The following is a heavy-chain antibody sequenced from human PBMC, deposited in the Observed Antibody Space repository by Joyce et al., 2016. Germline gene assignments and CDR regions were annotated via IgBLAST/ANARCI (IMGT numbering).Heavy chain of an antibody. CDR2: IIPRVNMT. CDR1: GGSFNKYT. Sequence: QVHLVQSGAEVKKSGSSVRVSCKASGGSFNKYTVSWVRQAPGQGLAWMGRIIPRVNMTNYAQEFQGRVTITADTSTTTAYMQLTGLRFDDTAVYCCAGTFNYPHHDGMDVWGQGTTVTVSS. CDR3: AGTFNYPHHDGMDV. J-gene: IGHJ6*02. D-gene: IGHD4-11*01. V-gene: IGHV1-69*02.